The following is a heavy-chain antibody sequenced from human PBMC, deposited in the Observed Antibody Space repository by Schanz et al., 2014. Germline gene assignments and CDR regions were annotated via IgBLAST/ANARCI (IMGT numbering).Heavy chain of an antibody. D-gene: IGHD2-15*01. J-gene: IGHJ6*02. Sequence: VHLVESGGGLVKRGGSLRLSCAASGFTISSYGLHWVRQAPGKGLEWVAFIWYDGSNKYYADSVKGRFTISRDNSENTLYLQMNSLSADDTAVFYCAKGMGYCSGGTCYDYYYYGLDVWGQGTTVTVSS. CDR3: AKGMGYCSGGTCYDYYYYGLDV. CDR1: GFTISSYG. V-gene: IGHV3-30*02. CDR2: IWYDGSNK.